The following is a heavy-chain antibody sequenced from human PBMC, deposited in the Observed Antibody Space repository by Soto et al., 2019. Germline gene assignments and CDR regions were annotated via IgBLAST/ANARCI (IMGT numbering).Heavy chain of an antibody. J-gene: IGHJ4*02. D-gene: IGHD4-17*01. CDR2: IIPILGIA. CDR1: GGTFSSYT. CDR3: ATDKDDYGDYGIDY. Sequence: VKVSCKASGGTFSSYTISWVRQAPGQGLEWMGRIIPILGIANYAQKFQGRVTITADKSTNTAYMELSRLRSEDTAVYYCATDKDDYGDYGIDYWGQGTLVTVS. V-gene: IGHV1-69*02.